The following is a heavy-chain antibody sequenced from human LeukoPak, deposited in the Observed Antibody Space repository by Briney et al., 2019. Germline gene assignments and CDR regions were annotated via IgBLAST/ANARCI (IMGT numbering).Heavy chain of an antibody. CDR1: GFTFSSYA. D-gene: IGHD2-2*01. V-gene: IGHV3-72*01. CDR2: IRNKVNSYTT. CDR3: SRIRCSSASCDWSGYYGMDV. J-gene: IGHJ6*02. Sequence: GGSLRLSCAASGFTFSSYAMSWVRQAPGKGLEWVGRIRNKVNSYTTEYAASVKGRFTISRDDSKNSLNLEMNSLTAEDTAVYYCSRIRCSSASCDWSGYYGMDVWGQGTTVTVSS.